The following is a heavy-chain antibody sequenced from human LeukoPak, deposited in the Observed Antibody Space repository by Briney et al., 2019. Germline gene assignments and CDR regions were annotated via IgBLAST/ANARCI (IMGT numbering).Heavy chain of an antibody. D-gene: IGHD5-18*01. Sequence: SETLSLTCTVSGGSISSSSYYWGWIRQPPGKGLEWIGSIYYSGSSYYNPSLKSRVTISVHTSKNQFSLKLSSVTAADTAVYYCARHVDTATNYFDYWGQGTLVTVSS. CDR1: GGSISSSSYY. J-gene: IGHJ4*02. V-gene: IGHV4-39*01. CDR2: IYYSGSS. CDR3: ARHVDTATNYFDY.